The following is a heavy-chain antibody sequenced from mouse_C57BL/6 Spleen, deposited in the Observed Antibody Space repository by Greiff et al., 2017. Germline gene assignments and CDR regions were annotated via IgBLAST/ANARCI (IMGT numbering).Heavy chain of an antibody. Sequence: VQLQQPGAELVRPGSSVKLSCKASGYTFTSSWMDWVKQRPGQGLEWIGNIYPSDSETHYNEKFKDKATLTVDKSSSTAYMQLSSLTSEDSAVYCCARSGLRYHLDYWGQGTTLTVSS. CDR2: IYPSDSET. V-gene: IGHV1-61*01. CDR1: GYTFTSSW. CDR3: ARSGLRYHLDY. J-gene: IGHJ2*01. D-gene: IGHD1-1*01.